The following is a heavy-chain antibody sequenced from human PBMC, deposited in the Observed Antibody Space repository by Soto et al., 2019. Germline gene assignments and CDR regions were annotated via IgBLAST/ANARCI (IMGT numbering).Heavy chain of an antibody. CDR3: AKTAEAVAGTVYDY. CDR1: GFTFSNYA. Sequence: DVQLLESGGGLVQPGGSLRLSCTASGFTFSNYAKGWVRQAPGKGLEWVSSIGGSGGRPYYADSVKGRFTISRDNSKNTLYLQMNSLRAEDTAVYYCAKTAEAVAGTVYDYWGQGTLVAVSS. CDR2: IGGSGGRP. V-gene: IGHV3-23*01. D-gene: IGHD6-19*01. J-gene: IGHJ4*02.